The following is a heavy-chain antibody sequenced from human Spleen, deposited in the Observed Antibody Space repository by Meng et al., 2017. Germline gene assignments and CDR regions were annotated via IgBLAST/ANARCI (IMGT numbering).Heavy chain of an antibody. CDR1: GGSISSSSYY. V-gene: IGHV4-39*07. J-gene: IGHJ2*01. Sequence: SETLSLTCTVSGGSISSSSYYWGWIRQPPGKGLEWIGSIYYSGSTYYNPSLKSRVTISVDTSKNQFSLKLSSVTAADTAVYYCARYYGSGSYYNQNWYFDLWGRGTLVTVS. D-gene: IGHD3-10*01. CDR3: ARYYGSGSYYNQNWYFDL. CDR2: IYYSGST.